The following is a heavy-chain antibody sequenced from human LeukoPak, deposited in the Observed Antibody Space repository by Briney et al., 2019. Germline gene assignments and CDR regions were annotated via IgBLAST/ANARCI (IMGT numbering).Heavy chain of an antibody. Sequence: SETLSPTCTVSGGSISSYYWSWIRQPAGKGLEWIGRIYTSGSTNYNPSLKSRVTMSVDTSKNQFSLKLSSVTAADTAVYYCARDEWLPQRYNWFDPWGQGTLVTVSS. CDR2: IYTSGST. CDR1: GGSISSYY. D-gene: IGHD3-3*01. J-gene: IGHJ5*02. CDR3: ARDEWLPQRYNWFDP. V-gene: IGHV4-4*07.